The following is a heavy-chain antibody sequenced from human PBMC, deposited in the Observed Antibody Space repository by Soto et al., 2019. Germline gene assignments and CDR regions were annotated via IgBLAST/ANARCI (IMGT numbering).Heavy chain of an antibody. V-gene: IGHV4-34*01. Sequence: QVQLQQWGAGLLKPSETLSLTCAVYGGSFSGYYWSWIRQPPGKGLEWIGEINHSGSTNYNPSLKRRFTISVDTSKNQFCLKLSSVTAADTAVYYCASCGGDCYGFDYWGQGTLVTVSS. D-gene: IGHD2-21*01. CDR1: GGSFSGYY. CDR2: INHSGST. J-gene: IGHJ4*02. CDR3: ASCGGDCYGFDY.